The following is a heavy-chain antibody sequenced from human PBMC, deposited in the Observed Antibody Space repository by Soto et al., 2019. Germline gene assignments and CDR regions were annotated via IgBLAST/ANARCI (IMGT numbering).Heavy chain of an antibody. Sequence: VASVKVSCKASGYTFTGYYMHWVRQAPGQGLEGMGWINHNSGDTNYAQKFQGRVIMTRDTSISTAYMELSGLRSDDTAVYYCARGFYYDSGYWAAFDIWGQGTVVTVSS. V-gene: IGHV1-2*02. CDR2: INHNSGDT. J-gene: IGHJ3*02. D-gene: IGHD3-22*01. CDR1: GYTFTGYY. CDR3: ARGFYYDSGYWAAFDI.